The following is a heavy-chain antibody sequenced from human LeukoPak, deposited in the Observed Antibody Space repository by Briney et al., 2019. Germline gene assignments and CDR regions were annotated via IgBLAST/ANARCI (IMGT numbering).Heavy chain of an antibody. D-gene: IGHD6-19*01. V-gene: IGHV3-23*01. Sequence: GGSLRLSCAASGFTFSRYWMSWVRQAPGKGLEWVSTIGGSGGGTYYAESVKGRFIISRDTSKNTLFLQMNSLRAEDTALYYCARNDFGSGWLGDYWGQGTLVTVFS. CDR1: GFTFSRYW. J-gene: IGHJ4*02. CDR2: IGGSGGGT. CDR3: ARNDFGSGWLGDY.